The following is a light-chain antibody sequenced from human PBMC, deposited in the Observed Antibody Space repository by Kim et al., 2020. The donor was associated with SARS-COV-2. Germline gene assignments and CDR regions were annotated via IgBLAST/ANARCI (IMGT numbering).Light chain of an antibody. Sequence: ESVGDRVTITCRANQSISIYLNWYQQKPGKAPKLLIYAASSLQSVVPSRFSGSGSGTDFTLTISSLQPEDFATYYCQQSYSTPQTFGQGTKVDIK. CDR2: AAS. CDR1: QSISIY. J-gene: IGKJ1*01. CDR3: QQSYSTPQT. V-gene: IGKV1-39*01.